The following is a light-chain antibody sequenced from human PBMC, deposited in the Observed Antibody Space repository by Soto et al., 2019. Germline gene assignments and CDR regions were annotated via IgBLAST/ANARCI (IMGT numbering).Light chain of an antibody. CDR2: EVS. V-gene: IGLV2-14*01. CDR3: SSDTSSSTLV. J-gene: IGLJ2*01. CDR1: SSDVGGYNY. Sequence: QSALTQPASVSGSPGQSITISCTGTSSDVGGYNYVSWYQQHPGKAHQLMIYEVSNRPSGVSNRFSCSKSGNTASLTISGLQAEDEADYYCSSDTSSSTLVFGGGTQLTVL.